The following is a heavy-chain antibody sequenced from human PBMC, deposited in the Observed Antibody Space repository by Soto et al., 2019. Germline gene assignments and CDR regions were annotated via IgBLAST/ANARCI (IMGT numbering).Heavy chain of an antibody. CDR1: GFTCSNYA. CDR2: ISGSGGVT. Sequence: GGSLRLSCAASGFTCSNYAMSWIRQAPGKGLEWVSVISGSGGVTYHADSVKGRFTISRDNSKNTVFLQMSNLRAEDTDVYYCAKFVYYDFWSGFYSYFDYWGRGTLVTVSS. CDR3: AKFVYYDFWSGFYSYFDY. D-gene: IGHD3-3*01. J-gene: IGHJ4*02. V-gene: IGHV3-23*01.